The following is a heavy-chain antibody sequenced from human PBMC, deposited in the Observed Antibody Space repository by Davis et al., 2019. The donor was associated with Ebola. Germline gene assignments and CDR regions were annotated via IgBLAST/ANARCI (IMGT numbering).Heavy chain of an antibody. CDR1: GFTFSSYS. CDR2: ISSSSSYI. Sequence: PGGSLRLSCAASGFTFSSYSMNWVRQAPGKGLEWVSSISSSSSYIYYADSVKGRFTISRDNAKNSLYLQMNSLRAEDTAVYYCARDSSGWLLSTSPFDYWGQGTLVTVSS. J-gene: IGHJ4*02. CDR3: ARDSSGWLLSTSPFDY. V-gene: IGHV3-21*01. D-gene: IGHD3-3*01.